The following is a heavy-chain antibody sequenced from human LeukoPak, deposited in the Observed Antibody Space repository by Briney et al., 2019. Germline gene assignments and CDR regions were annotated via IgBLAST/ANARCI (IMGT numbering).Heavy chain of an antibody. J-gene: IGHJ6*03. Sequence: ASVKVSCKASGYTFTLNYMHWVRQAPGHGLDYMGWINPNSGGTNYAQKFLGRVTMTRDTSISTAYMELTRLRPDDTAVYYCARDHYGDYNLGFMDVWGKGTTVTVSS. CDR3: ARDHYGDYNLGFMDV. CDR1: GYTFTLNY. D-gene: IGHD4-17*01. V-gene: IGHV1-2*02. CDR2: INPNSGGT.